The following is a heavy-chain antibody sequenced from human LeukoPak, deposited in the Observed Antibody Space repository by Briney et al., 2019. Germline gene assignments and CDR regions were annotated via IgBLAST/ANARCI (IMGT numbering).Heavy chain of an antibody. CDR1: GGTFSSYA. Sequence: SMKVSCKASGGTFSSYAISWVRQAPGQGLEWMGGIIPIFGTANYAQKFQGRVTITTDESTSTAYMELSSLRSEDTAVYYCASVPYGSGSYYYYMDVWGKGTTVTVSS. CDR2: IIPIFGTA. J-gene: IGHJ6*03. V-gene: IGHV1-69*05. CDR3: ASVPYGSGSYYYYMDV. D-gene: IGHD3-10*01.